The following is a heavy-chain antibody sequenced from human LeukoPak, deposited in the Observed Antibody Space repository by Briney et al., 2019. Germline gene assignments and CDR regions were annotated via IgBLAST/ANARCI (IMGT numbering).Heavy chain of an antibody. CDR3: AKRGVVIRVILVGFHKEAYYFDS. D-gene: IGHD3-22*01. CDR1: GITLTNYG. CDR2: ISDSGGGT. J-gene: IGHJ4*02. V-gene: IGHV3-23*01. Sequence: GGALRLSCAAPGITLTNYGISWVRQAPGKGREWVAGISDSGGGTNYADSVKGRFTISRDNPKNTLYLQMNSLRAEDTAVYFCAKRGVVIRVILVGFHKEAYYFDSWGQGALVTVSS.